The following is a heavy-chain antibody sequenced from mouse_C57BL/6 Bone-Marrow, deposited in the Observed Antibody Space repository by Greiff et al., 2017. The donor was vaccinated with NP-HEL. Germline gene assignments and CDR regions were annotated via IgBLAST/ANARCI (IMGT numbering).Heavy chain of an antibody. D-gene: IGHD1-1*01. CDR1: GFTFSSYA. J-gene: IGHJ1*03. Sequence: EVMLVESGGGLVKPGGSLKLSCAASGFTFSSYAMSWVRQTPEKRLEWVATISDGGSYTYYPDNVKGRFTISRDNAKNNLYLQLSHLKSEDTAMYYCARDNYYGRGFDVWGTGATVTVSS. V-gene: IGHV5-4*01. CDR3: ARDNYYGRGFDV. CDR2: ISDGGSYT.